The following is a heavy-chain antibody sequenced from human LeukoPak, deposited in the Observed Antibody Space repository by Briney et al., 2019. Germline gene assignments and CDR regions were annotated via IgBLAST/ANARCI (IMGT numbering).Heavy chain of an antibody. Sequence: SVKVSCKASGGSFSRYAVSWVRQAPGQGLEWMGGIIPFFGPANYAQKFQGRVSISVDESATTAYMELSRLTSGDTAVYYCAREGRRVAGPFDYWGQGTLVTVSS. CDR2: IIPFFGPA. CDR1: GGSFSRYA. V-gene: IGHV1-69*13. CDR3: AREGRRVAGPFDY. D-gene: IGHD6-19*01. J-gene: IGHJ4*02.